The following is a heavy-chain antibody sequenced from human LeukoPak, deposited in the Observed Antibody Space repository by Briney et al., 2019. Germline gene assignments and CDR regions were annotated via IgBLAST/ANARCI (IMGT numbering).Heavy chain of an antibody. CDR2: ISGSGSRT. Sequence: GGSLRLSCVASGFAFSIYAMSWVRQAPGKGLAWVSAISGSGSRTYCPDSVKGRFTISRDNSKNTLYLQMNSLRAEDTAVYYCAKDYDFWSGYFPLDDYWGQGTLVTVSS. CDR1: GFAFSIYA. CDR3: AKDYDFWSGYFPLDDY. V-gene: IGHV3-23*01. J-gene: IGHJ4*02. D-gene: IGHD3-3*01.